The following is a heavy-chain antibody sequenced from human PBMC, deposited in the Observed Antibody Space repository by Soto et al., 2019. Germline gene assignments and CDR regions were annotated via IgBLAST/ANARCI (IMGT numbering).Heavy chain of an antibody. CDR2: SRNKANSYTT. CDR3: ARGSYSPPSMDV. V-gene: IGHV3-72*01. Sequence: EVQLVESGGGLVQPGGSLRLSCAASGFTFSDHYMDWVRQAPGKRLEWVGRSRNKANSYTTEYAASVKGRFTISRDDSKNSLYLQMNSLKTEDTAVYFCARGSYSPPSMDVWGQGTTVTASS. D-gene: IGHD2-2*02. J-gene: IGHJ6*02. CDR1: GFTFSDHY.